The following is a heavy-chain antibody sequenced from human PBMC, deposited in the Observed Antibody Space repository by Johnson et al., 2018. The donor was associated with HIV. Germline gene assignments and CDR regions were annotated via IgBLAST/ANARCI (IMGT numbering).Heavy chain of an antibody. CDR2: IRYDGSKK. CDR3: ARVLAFDI. CDR1: GFTFSSYG. J-gene: IGHJ3*02. Sequence: QVQLVESGGGFVQPGGSLRLSCAASGFTFSSYGMQWVRQAPGKGLEWVAFIRYDGSKKYYTDSVKGRFTISRDNAKNTLYLQMNSLRAEDTAVYYCARVLAFDIWGQGTMVTVSS. V-gene: IGHV3-30*02.